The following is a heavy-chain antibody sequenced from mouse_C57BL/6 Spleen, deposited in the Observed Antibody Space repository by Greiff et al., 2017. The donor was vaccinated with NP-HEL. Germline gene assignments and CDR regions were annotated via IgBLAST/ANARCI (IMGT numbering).Heavy chain of an antibody. CDR1: GYTFTDYY. V-gene: IGHV1-76*01. CDR2: IYPGSGNT. CDR3: AYGSSLDY. J-gene: IGHJ2*01. D-gene: IGHD1-1*01. Sequence: QVQLKESGAELVRPGASVKLSCKASGYTFTDYYINWVKQRPGQGLEWIARIYPGSGNTYYNEKFKGKATLTAEKSSSTAYMQLSSLTSEDSAVYFCAYGSSLDYWGQGTTLTVSS.